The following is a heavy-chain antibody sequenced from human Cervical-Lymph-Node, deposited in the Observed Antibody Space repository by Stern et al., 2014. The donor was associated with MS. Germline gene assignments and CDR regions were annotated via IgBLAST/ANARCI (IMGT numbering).Heavy chain of an antibody. J-gene: IGHJ4*02. Sequence: EVQLVASGGDLVQPGGSLRLACAASGFSFSSYGMTWVRQAPGRGLEWVAGIGGTVKTTHYADSAKGRFTISRDNSQNTLYLHMDNLRAEDTAVYYCARDKRYFDFWGQGTLVTVSS. V-gene: IGHV3-23*04. CDR2: IGGTVKTT. CDR3: ARDKRYFDF. CDR1: GFSFSSYG.